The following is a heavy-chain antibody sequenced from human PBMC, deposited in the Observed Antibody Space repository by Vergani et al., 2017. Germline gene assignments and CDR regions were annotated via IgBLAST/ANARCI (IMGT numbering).Heavy chain of an antibody. CDR1: GGSISSGGYY. Sequence: QVQLQESGPGLVKPSQTLSLTCTVSGGSISSGGYYWSWIRQPPGKGLEWIGYIYYSGNTYFNPSLKNRVRMSADTSKNQVSLKVSSVTAADTAVYYCASAAVETTMRRREYYYYMDVWGEGTAVTVSS. CDR3: ASAAVETTMRRREYYYYMDV. J-gene: IGHJ6*03. D-gene: IGHD5-18*01. V-gene: IGHV4-31*03. CDR2: IYYSGNT.